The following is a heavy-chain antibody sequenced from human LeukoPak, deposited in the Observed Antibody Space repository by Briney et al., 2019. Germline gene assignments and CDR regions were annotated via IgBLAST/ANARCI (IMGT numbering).Heavy chain of an antibody. J-gene: IGHJ4*02. Sequence: TGGSLRLSCAASGFTFSNYGMHWVRQAPGKGLEWVSSIASSSSYTYYADSVKGRFTISRDNAKNSLYLQMSSLRVADTAVYYCTKVRTFAVAGTFDYWGQGSLVTVSS. CDR3: TKVRTFAVAGTFDY. CDR1: GFTFSNYG. D-gene: IGHD6-19*01. CDR2: IASSSSYT. V-gene: IGHV3-21*01.